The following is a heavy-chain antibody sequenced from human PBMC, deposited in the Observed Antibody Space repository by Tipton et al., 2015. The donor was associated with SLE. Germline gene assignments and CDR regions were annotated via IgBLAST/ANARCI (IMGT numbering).Heavy chain of an antibody. J-gene: IGHJ2*01. Sequence: TLSLTCTVSGGSISSSSYYWGWIRQPPGKGLEWIGSIYYSGSTYYNPSLKSRVTISVDTSKNQFSLKMNSVTAADTAVYYCARAPDLDCYFDLWGRGTLVTASS. CDR3: ARAPDLDCYFDL. V-gene: IGHV4-39*07. CDR1: GGSISSSSYY. CDR2: IYYSGST.